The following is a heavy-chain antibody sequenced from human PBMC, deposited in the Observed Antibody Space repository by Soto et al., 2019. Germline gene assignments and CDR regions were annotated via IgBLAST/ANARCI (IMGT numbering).Heavy chain of an antibody. D-gene: IGHD3-16*01. V-gene: IGHV3-72*01. CDR2: TANKRSRYNT. J-gene: IGHJ6*02. CDR1: GFTSSDHY. Sequence: EVELVESGGGLVQAGGSLRVSCGVSGFTSSDHYMDWVRQAPGKGLEWVGRTANKRSRYNTKYAASWKGRFIISRDDSKNSVYLQMNSLKIDDTAVYYCARAGFGHGLDVWGQGTTVTVSS. CDR3: ARAGFGHGLDV.